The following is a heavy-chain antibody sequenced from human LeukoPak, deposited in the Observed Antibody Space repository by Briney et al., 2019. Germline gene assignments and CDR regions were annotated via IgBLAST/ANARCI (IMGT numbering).Heavy chain of an antibody. Sequence: GGSLRLSCTASGFTFGDYAMSWVRQAPGKGLEWVGFIRSKAYGGTTEYAASVKGRFTISRDDSKSIAYLQMNSLKTEDTAVYYCTRFYDFWSGNDNYFDYWGQGTLVTVSS. J-gene: IGHJ4*02. CDR2: IRSKAYGGTT. CDR3: TRFYDFWSGNDNYFDY. D-gene: IGHD3-3*01. V-gene: IGHV3-49*04. CDR1: GFTFGDYA.